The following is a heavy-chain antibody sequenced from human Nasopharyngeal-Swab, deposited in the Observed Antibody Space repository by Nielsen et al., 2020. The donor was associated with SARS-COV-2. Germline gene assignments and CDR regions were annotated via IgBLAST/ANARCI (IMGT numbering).Heavy chain of an antibody. D-gene: IGHD3-3*01. J-gene: IGHJ4*02. CDR1: GFSLSTSGVG. Sequence: SGPTLVKPTQTLTLTCTFSGFSLSTSGVGVGWIRQPPGKALEWLALIYWDDDKRYSPSLKSRLTITKDTSKNQVVLTMTNMDPVDTATYYCEHRQANFWSGYYCYWGQGTLVTVSS. V-gene: IGHV2-5*02. CDR2: IYWDDDK. CDR3: EHRQANFWSGYYCY.